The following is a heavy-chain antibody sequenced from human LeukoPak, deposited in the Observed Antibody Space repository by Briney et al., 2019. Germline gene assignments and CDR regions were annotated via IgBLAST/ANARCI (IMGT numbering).Heavy chain of an antibody. CDR2: ILDEGSNE. V-gene: IGHV3-30*04. CDR3: ARSSMSRGADY. J-gene: IGHJ4*02. D-gene: IGHD6-19*01. CDR1: GFTFDNYA. Sequence: GGSLRLSCATSGFTFDNYAIHWVRQAPGKGLEWVAVILDEGSNEYYADSVKGRFTISRDNAKNSLCLQMNSVRAEDTAVYYCARSSMSRGADYWGQGTLVTVSS.